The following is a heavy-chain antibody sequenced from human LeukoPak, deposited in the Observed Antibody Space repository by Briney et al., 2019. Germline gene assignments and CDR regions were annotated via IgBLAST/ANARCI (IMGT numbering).Heavy chain of an antibody. Sequence: SQTLSLTCTVSGGSISSGGYYWSWIRQHPGTGLEWLGYIYYSGSTYYNPSLKSRVTISVDTSKNQFSLKLSSVTAADTAVYYCARVSSSWLTVSWFDHWGQGTLVTVSS. D-gene: IGHD6-13*01. CDR2: IYYSGST. V-gene: IGHV4-31*03. J-gene: IGHJ5*02. CDR3: ARVSSSWLTVSWFDH. CDR1: GGSISSGGYY.